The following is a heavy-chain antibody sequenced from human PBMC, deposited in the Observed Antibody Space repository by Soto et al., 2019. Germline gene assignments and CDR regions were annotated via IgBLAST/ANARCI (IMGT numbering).Heavy chain of an antibody. J-gene: IGHJ5*02. Sequence: QLQLQESGPGLVKPSETLSLTCTVSGGSISSSSYYWGWIRQPPGKGLERIGSIYYSGSTYDNPSLKSRVTTSVDTSKNQFSLKRSAVTAADTAVYYCARHVRSLGWYSSSGNWFDPWGQGTLVTVSS. CDR1: GGSISSSSYY. D-gene: IGHD6-6*01. V-gene: IGHV4-39*01. CDR2: IYYSGST. CDR3: ARHVRSLGWYSSSGNWFDP.